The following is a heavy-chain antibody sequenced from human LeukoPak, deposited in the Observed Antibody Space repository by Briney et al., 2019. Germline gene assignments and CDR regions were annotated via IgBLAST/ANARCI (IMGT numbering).Heavy chain of an antibody. D-gene: IGHD5-12*01. Sequence: SETLSLTCAVYGGSFSGYYWSWIRQPPGKGLEWIGEINHSGSTNYNPSLKSRVTISVDTSKNQFSLKLSSVTAADTAVYYCASGRSGDYNWFDPWGQGTLVTVSS. CDR3: ASGRSGDYNWFDP. V-gene: IGHV4-34*01. CDR1: GGSFSGYY. CDR2: INHSGST. J-gene: IGHJ5*02.